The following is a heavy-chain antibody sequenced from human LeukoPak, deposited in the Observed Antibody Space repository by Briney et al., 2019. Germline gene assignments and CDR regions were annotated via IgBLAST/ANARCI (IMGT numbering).Heavy chain of an antibody. J-gene: IGHJ4*02. CDR3: ANSIAVAGTTHNDYFDY. CDR2: IRGSGNSP. CDR1: GFTFTTYV. Sequence: QSGGSLRLSCAASGFTFTTYVMSWVRQAPGKGLEWVSGIRGSGNSPLYADSVKGRFTISRDNSKNTLYLQMNSLRAEDTAVYYCANSIAVAGTTHNDYFDYWGRGTLVTVSS. V-gene: IGHV3-23*01. D-gene: IGHD6-19*01.